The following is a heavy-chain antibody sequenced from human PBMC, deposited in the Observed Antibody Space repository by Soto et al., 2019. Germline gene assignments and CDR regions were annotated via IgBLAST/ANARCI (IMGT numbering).Heavy chain of an antibody. CDR1: GFTFSSYA. J-gene: IGHJ4*02. Sequence: GGSLRLSCAASGFTFSSYAMHWVRQAPGKGLEWVALISYGGSDKDYADYVKGRFTISRDNSRNTLFLQMNSLRAEDTAVYYCARDYYKYYDSSGYYRSPAYWGQGTLVTVSS. D-gene: IGHD3-22*01. CDR2: ISYGGSDK. V-gene: IGHV3-30-3*01. CDR3: ARDYYKYYDSSGYYRSPAY.